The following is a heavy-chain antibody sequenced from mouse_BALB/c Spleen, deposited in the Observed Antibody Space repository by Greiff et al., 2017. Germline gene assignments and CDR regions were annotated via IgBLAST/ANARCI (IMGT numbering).Heavy chain of an antibody. CDR1: GFTFSDYY. CDR3: ARLPMITTRAMDY. D-gene: IGHD2-4*01. CDR2: ISDGGSYT. Sequence: EVKLMESGGGLVKPGGSLKLSCAASGFTFSDYYMYWVRQTPEKRLEWVATISDGGSYTYYPDSVKGRFTISRDNAKNNLYLQMSSLKSEDTAMYYCARLPMITTRAMDYWGQGTSVTVSS. J-gene: IGHJ4*01. V-gene: IGHV5-4*02.